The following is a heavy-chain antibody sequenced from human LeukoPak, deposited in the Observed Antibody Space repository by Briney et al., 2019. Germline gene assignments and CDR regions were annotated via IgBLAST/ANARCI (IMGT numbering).Heavy chain of an antibody. CDR1: GFTFRDYA. Sequence: GGSLRLSCAASGFTFRDYAIHWVRQAPGKGLEWVAVISYDGSNKYYADSVKGRFTISRDNSKNTLYLQMNSLRAEDTAVYYCARVATYYYDSSGYYGYWGQGTLVTVSS. V-gene: IGHV3-30-3*01. J-gene: IGHJ4*02. CDR2: ISYDGSNK. CDR3: ARVATYYYDSSGYYGY. D-gene: IGHD3-22*01.